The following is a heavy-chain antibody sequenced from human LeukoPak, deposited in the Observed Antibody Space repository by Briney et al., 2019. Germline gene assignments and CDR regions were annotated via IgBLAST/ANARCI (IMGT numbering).Heavy chain of an antibody. V-gene: IGHV3-11*01. CDR3: AKGFVVVTATAFDY. CDR2: ISSSGSTI. Sequence: GGSLRLSCAASGFTFSDYYMSWIRQAPGKGLEWVSYISSSGSTIYYADSVKGRFTISRDNAKNSLYLQMNSLRAEDTALYYCAKGFVVVTATAFDYWGQGTLVTVSS. D-gene: IGHD2-21*02. J-gene: IGHJ4*02. CDR1: GFTFSDYY.